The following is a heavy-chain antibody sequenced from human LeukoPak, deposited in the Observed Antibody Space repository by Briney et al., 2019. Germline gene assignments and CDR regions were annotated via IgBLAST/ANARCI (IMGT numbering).Heavy chain of an antibody. D-gene: IGHD6-19*01. CDR2: IYYTGST. CDR3: ARDGFGSSGWYSYNWFDP. Sequence: SEALSLTCAVYGGSFSGYYWSWIRQPPGKGLECIGYIYYTGSTYYNPSLKSRVTISLDTSKNQFSLKLSSVTAADTAVYYCARDGFGSSGWYSYNWFDPWGQGTLVTVSS. CDR1: GGSFSGYY. J-gene: IGHJ5*02. V-gene: IGHV4-59*01.